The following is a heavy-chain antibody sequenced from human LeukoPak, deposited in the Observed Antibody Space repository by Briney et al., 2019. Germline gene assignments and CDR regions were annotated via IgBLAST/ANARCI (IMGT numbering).Heavy chain of an antibody. CDR1: GFTFRNYW. Sequence: PGGSLRLSCAASGFTFRNYWMGWVRQAPGKGLEWVSYISSSGSTIYYADSVKGRFTISRDNAKNSLYLQMNSLRAEDTAVYYCARAPDILTAVDYYGMDVWGQGTTVTVSS. CDR3: ARAPDILTAVDYYGMDV. D-gene: IGHD3-9*01. V-gene: IGHV3-48*03. CDR2: ISSSGSTI. J-gene: IGHJ6*02.